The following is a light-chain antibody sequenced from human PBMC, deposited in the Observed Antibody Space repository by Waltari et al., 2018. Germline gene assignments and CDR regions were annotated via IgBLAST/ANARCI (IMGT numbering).Light chain of an antibody. V-gene: IGLV2-11*01. J-gene: IGLJ1*01. Sequence: QSALTQPRSVSGSLGQSVTISCTGTGSDIGGYNYVSWYQHHPDKVPKLIIFDVAKRPSGVPDRFSGSKSGNTASLTISGLQAEDEADYYCCSYAGSYTFVFGVGTKVSVV. CDR2: DVA. CDR3: CSYAGSYTFV. CDR1: GSDIGGYNY.